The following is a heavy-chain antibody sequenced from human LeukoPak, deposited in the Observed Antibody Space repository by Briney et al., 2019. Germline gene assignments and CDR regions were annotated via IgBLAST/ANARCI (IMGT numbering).Heavy chain of an antibody. CDR1: GFTFSSHA. D-gene: IGHD3-22*01. Sequence: GGSLRLSCTASGFTFSSHAMSWVRQAPGKGLEWVSAISGSGGSTYYADSVKGRFTISRDNSKNTLYLQMNSLRAEDTAVYYCAKDGVVVITHYFDYWGQGTLVTVSS. J-gene: IGHJ4*02. CDR2: ISGSGGST. CDR3: AKDGVVVITHYFDY. V-gene: IGHV3-23*01.